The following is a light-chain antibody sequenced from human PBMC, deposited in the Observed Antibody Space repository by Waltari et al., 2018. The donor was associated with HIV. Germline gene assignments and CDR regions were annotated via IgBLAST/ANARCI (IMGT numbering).Light chain of an antibody. CDR3: QQYYSTPYT. Sequence: DIVMTQSPDSLAVPLGERATITCNSSQTVLYSSNKKHFLSWYQQKPGQPPKLLISWATTRDSGVPDRFSGSGSGTDFTLTVSSLQAEDVAFYYCQQYYSTPYTFGRGTKV. V-gene: IGKV4-1*01. CDR2: WAT. CDR1: QTVLYSSNKKHF. J-gene: IGKJ2*01.